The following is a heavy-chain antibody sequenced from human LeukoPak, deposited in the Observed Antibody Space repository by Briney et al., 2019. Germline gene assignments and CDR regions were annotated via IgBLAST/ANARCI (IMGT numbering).Heavy chain of an antibody. CDR3: ARVDDSSGYYSKLLDY. CDR1: GFTVSSNY. D-gene: IGHD3-22*01. J-gene: IGHJ4*02. CDR2: ISSGGST. V-gene: IGHV3-66*01. Sequence: PGGSLRLSCAASGFTVSSNYMSWVRQAPGKGLEWVSIISSGGSTYYADSVKGRFTISRDNSKNTLYLQMNSLRAEATAVYYCARVDDSSGYYSKLLDYWGQGTLVTVSS.